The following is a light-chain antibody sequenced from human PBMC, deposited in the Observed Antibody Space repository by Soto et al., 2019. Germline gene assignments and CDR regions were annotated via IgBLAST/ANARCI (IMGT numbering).Light chain of an antibody. CDR1: SSDVGGYNY. J-gene: IGLJ1*01. CDR3: SSYTGSSTLV. Sequence: QSVLTQPASVSGSPGQSITISCTGTSSDVGGYNYVSWYQQHPGKAPKLMLYEVSNRPSGVSNRFSGSKSGNTASLTISGLQAEDEADYYCSSYTGSSTLVFGTGTKVTVL. CDR2: EVS. V-gene: IGLV2-14*01.